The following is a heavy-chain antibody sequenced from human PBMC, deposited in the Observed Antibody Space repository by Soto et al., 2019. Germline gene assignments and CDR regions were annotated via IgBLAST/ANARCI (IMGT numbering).Heavy chain of an antibody. V-gene: IGHV1-8*01. Sequence: QVQLVQSGAEVKKPGASVKVSCKASGYTFTNYDLNWVRRATGQGLEWMGWMNPNTGDTGCEQKVQGRLTMTRNTSIRTAYMDLRDLRSEEDTAVYDCAIRFGVVNRNGMDVWGQGTTVTVSS. CDR3: AIRFGVVNRNGMDV. CDR1: GYTFTNYD. J-gene: IGHJ6*02. D-gene: IGHD3-3*01. CDR2: MNPNTGDT.